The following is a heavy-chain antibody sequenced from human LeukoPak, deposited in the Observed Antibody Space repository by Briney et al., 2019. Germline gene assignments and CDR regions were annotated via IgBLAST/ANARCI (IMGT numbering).Heavy chain of an antibody. V-gene: IGHV1-69*13. CDR1: GDTLSSYA. J-gene: IGHJ4*02. CDR2: IIPIFGTA. D-gene: IGHD3-22*01. CDR3: ARDTLPYYYDSSGYS. Sequence: SVKVSCEASGDTLSSYAISCVRQAPGQGREWMGGIIPIFGTANYEQKLQGRVTITANEYTSTDYMELSSLRSEDTAGYYCARDTLPYYYDSSGYSWGQGTLVTVSS.